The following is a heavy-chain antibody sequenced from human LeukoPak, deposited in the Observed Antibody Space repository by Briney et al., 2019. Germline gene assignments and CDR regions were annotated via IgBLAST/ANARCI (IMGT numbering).Heavy chain of an antibody. D-gene: IGHD5-24*01. CDR1: GFTFSSYG. V-gene: IGHV3-30*18. CDR2: ISYDGSNK. CDR3: AKRVKMATIRPPFDY. Sequence: GRSLRLSCAASGFTFSSYGMHWVRQAPGKGLEWLAVISYDGSNKYYADSVKGRFTISRDNSKNTLYLQMNSLRAEDTAVYYCAKRVKMATIRPPFDYWGQGTLVTVSS. J-gene: IGHJ4*02.